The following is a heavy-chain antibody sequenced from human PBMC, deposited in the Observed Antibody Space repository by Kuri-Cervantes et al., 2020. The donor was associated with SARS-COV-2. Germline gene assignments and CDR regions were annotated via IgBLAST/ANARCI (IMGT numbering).Heavy chain of an antibody. D-gene: IGHD2-2*02. J-gene: IGHJ6*02. Sequence: GESLKISCAASGFTFSSYAMSWVRQAPGKGLEWGSGISGSGGGTYYADSVKGRFTISRDNSKNTLYVQMNSLRAEDTAVYYCARVPAKKYCSSTSFYTSYYYYGMDVWGQGTTVTVSS. CDR2: ISGSGGGT. CDR3: ARVPAKKYCSSTSFYTSYYYYGMDV. CDR1: GFTFSSYA. V-gene: IGHV3-23*01.